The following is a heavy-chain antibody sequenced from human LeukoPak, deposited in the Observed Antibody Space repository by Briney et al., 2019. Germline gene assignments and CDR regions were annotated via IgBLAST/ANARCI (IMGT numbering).Heavy chain of an antibody. CDR2: ISGSGRSI. D-gene: IGHD4-23*01. CDR1: GFTFSSYA. CDR3: AKTTAVATPPLFFQN. Sequence: PGGSLRLSCAASGFTFSSYAMSWVRQAPGKGLEWVSSISGSGRSIYDADSVKGRFTISRDSSTNTLYLQMNSLRAEDTAVYYCAKTTAVATPPLFFQNWGEGTLVTVSS. V-gene: IGHV3-23*01. J-gene: IGHJ1*01.